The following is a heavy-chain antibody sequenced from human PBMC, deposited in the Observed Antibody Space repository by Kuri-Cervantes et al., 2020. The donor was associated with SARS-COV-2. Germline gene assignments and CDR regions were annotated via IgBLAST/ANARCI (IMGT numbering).Heavy chain of an antibody. D-gene: IGHD3-3*01. V-gene: IGHV4-39*01. J-gene: IGHJ4*02. Sequence: SETLSLTCTVSGDSISSSAYYWGWIRLPPGRGLEWIGNIYYSGGTYYNPSLKSRVTVSVDTSKNQFSLKLTSVTAADTAVYYCARADFWSGYYYFDYWGQGTLVTVSS. CDR2: IYYSGGT. CDR3: ARADFWSGYYYFDY. CDR1: GDSISSSAYY.